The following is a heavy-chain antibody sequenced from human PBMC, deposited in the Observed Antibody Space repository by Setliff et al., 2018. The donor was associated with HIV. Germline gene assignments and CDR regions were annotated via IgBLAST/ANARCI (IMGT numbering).Heavy chain of an antibody. CDR2: VHVGGGRT. Sequence: GGSLRLSCAASGFAFNTYDMNWVRQAPGQRPEWVSVVHVGGGRTDYADSVRSRFVISRDDSKNILYLQMNSLRVDDTAIYYCARDTDSNIRSDYWGQGTLVTVSS. CDR1: GFAFNTYD. V-gene: IGHV3-23*01. CDR3: ARDTDSNIRSDY. D-gene: IGHD4-4*01. J-gene: IGHJ4*02.